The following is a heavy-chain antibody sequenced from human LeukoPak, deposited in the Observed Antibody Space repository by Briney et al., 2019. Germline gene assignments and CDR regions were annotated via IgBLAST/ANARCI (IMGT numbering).Heavy chain of an antibody. CDR3: ASGSQKSSSWNLTRDY. CDR2: INHSGST. Sequence: PSETLSLTCAVYGGSFSGYYWSWIRQPPGKGLEWIGEINHSGSTNYNPSLKSRVTISVDTSKNQFSLKLSSVTAADTAVYYCASGSQKSSSWNLTRDYWGQGTLVTVSS. V-gene: IGHV4-34*01. CDR1: GGSFSGYY. J-gene: IGHJ4*02. D-gene: IGHD6-13*01.